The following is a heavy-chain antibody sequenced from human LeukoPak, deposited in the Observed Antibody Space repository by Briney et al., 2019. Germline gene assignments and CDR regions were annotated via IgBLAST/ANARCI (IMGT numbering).Heavy chain of an antibody. Sequence: GESLKISCKGSGYSFTSYWISWVRQLPGKGLEWMGRIYPRDSYTNYSPSFQGHVTISADKSISTAYLQWSSLKASDTAMYYCARTPLSYSSSSRSYWGQGTLVTVSS. CDR2: IYPRDSYT. CDR3: ARTPLSYSSSSRSY. D-gene: IGHD6-6*01. J-gene: IGHJ4*02. CDR1: GYSFTSYW. V-gene: IGHV5-10-1*01.